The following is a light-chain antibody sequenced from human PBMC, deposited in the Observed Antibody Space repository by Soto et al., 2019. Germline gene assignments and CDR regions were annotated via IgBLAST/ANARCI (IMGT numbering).Light chain of an antibody. CDR3: QQYDNYSRT. CDR1: HSISNW. J-gene: IGKJ1*01. V-gene: IGKV1-5*03. Sequence: DIQMTQSPSTLSASVGDRVTITCRASHSISNWLAWYQQKPGKAPKLLIYRASNLEGGVPSRFSGSGSGTEFTLTISSLQPDDFATYYCQQYDNYSRTFGQWTKVDI. CDR2: RAS.